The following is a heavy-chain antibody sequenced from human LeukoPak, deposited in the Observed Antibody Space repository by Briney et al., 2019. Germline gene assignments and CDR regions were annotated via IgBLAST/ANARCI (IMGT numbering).Heavy chain of an antibody. D-gene: IGHD5-18*01. CDR2: IRYDGSTK. Sequence: GGSQRLSCAASGFTFSNFNMYWVRQAPGKGLEWVAFIRYDGSTKYYAASLNGRFTISRDNSKNTVDLQMNSLRPEDTAVYYCAKDLRYSFGLWGQGTLVTVSS. CDR3: AKDLRYSFGL. V-gene: IGHV3-30*02. CDR1: GFTFSNFN. J-gene: IGHJ4*02.